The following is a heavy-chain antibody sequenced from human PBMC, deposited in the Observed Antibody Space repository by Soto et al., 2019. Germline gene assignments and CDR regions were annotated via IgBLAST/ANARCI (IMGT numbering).Heavy chain of an antibody. V-gene: IGHV3-23*01. D-gene: IGHD3-10*01. J-gene: IGHJ4*01. CDR1: GFTFANYA. CDR3: AKGGPLIRGSTRDFDH. CDR2: ISGNGNTT. Sequence: LRLSCPASGFTFANYAMTWVRQAPGKGLEWVSVISGNGNTTYYTDSVKGRFTFSRDNSKNTVSLQMNSLGADETAVYYCAKGGPLIRGSTRDFDHWGHGTLVTVSS.